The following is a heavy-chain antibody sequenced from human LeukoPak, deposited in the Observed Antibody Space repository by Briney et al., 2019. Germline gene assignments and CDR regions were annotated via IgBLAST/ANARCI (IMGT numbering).Heavy chain of an antibody. J-gene: IGHJ6*02. CDR2: ISYDGSNK. D-gene: IGHD2-21*02. Sequence: GKSLRLSCAASGFTFNTYGMHWVRQAPGKGLEWVAVISYDGSNKYYADSVKGRFTISRDNSKNTLYLQMSSLRAEDTAVYFCAKDMALVVVTDNGMDVWGQGTTVTVSS. CDR1: GFTFNTYG. V-gene: IGHV3-30*18. CDR3: AKDMALVVVTDNGMDV.